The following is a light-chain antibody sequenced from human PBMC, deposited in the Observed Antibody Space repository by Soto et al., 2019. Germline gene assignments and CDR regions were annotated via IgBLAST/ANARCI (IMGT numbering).Light chain of an antibody. J-gene: IGKJ3*01. V-gene: IGKV1-27*01. CDR2: AAS. CDR1: QGISNY. Sequence: DVQMTQSPSSLSASVGDRVTITCRASQGISNYLAWYQQKPGKVPKLLIYAASTLQSGVTSRFSGSESGTDFTLTINSLHPEDVATYYCQKYNSAPFTFGPGTNVHIK. CDR3: QKYNSAPFT.